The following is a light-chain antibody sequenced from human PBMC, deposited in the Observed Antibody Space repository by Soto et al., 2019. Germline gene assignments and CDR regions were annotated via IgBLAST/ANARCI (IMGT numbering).Light chain of an antibody. CDR3: QQSYSSPPT. V-gene: IGKV1-39*01. CDR1: QSISRY. CDR2: AAS. J-gene: IGKJ1*01. Sequence: DIQMTRSPSSLYPSVGSPLTIPCRASQSISRYLNWYQQKPGKAPKLLIFAASSLQSGVPSRFSGSRSGPDFTLTISSLQPEDFATYYCQQSYSSPPTFGQGTKVDI.